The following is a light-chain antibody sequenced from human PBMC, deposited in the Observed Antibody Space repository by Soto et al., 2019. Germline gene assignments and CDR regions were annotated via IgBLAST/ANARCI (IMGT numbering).Light chain of an antibody. CDR2: DVS. V-gene: IGLV2-14*01. J-gene: IGLJ1*01. CDR1: SSDVGGYNY. CDR3: SSYTSSSTLGV. Sequence: QSALTQPASVSGSPGQSITISCTGTSSDVGGYNYVSWYQQHPGKAPKLMIYDVSNRPSGVSNRFSGSKSGNTGSLTISGLQAEDEADYSCSSYTSSSTLGVFGTGTKVTVL.